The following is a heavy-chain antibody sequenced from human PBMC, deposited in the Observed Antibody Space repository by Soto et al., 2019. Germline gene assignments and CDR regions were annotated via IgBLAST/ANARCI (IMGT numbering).Heavy chain of an antibody. CDR3: ARGGYGHVGY. J-gene: IGHJ4*02. V-gene: IGHV4-34*01. Sequence: SETLSLTCAVYGGSFSGYYWSWIRQPPGKGLEWIGEINHSGSTNYNPSLKSRVTISVDTSKNQFSLKLSSVTAADTAVYYCARGGYGHVGYWGQGTLVTVS. CDR2: INHSGST. D-gene: IGHD4-17*01. CDR1: GGSFSGYY.